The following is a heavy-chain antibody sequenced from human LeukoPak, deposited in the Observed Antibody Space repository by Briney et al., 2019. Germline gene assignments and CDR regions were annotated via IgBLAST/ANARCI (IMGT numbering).Heavy chain of an antibody. CDR2: IYYSGST. J-gene: IGHJ3*02. V-gene: IGHV4-59*08. Sequence: PSETLSLTCTVSGGSISTFYWNWIRQPPGKGLEWIGCIYYSGSTNYNPSLKGRVTISGDTSKNQFSLKLNSVTAADTAVYYRARHSRGSSSGDIWGQGTMVTVSS. D-gene: IGHD3-10*01. CDR1: GGSISTFY. CDR3: ARHSRGSSSGDI.